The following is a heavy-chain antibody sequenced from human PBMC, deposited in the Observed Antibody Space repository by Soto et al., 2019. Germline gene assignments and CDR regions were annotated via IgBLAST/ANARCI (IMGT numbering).Heavy chain of an antibody. CDR3: ARDDSGFSGSHYIDYFNY. D-gene: IGHD1-26*01. V-gene: IGHV1-3*01. CDR2: INAGNGNT. J-gene: IGHJ4*02. Sequence: ASVKVSCKASGYTFTSYAMHWVRQAPGQRLEWMGWINAGNGNTNYSEKFQGRVTITRDTSAGTVYMQLSSLTSEDTAVYYCARDDSGFSGSHYIDYFNYWGQGALVTVSS. CDR1: GYTFTSYA.